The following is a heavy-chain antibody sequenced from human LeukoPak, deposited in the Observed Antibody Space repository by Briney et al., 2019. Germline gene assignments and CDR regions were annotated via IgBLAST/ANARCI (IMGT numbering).Heavy chain of an antibody. CDR3: AKRGYNFGIDY. CDR2: ISYDGSNK. D-gene: IGHD5-18*01. CDR1: GFTFSSYG. J-gene: IGHJ4*02. Sequence: AGGSLRLSCAASGFTFSSYGMHWVRQAPGKGLEWVAVISYDGSNKYYPDSVTGRFTISRDNSKNTLYLQMNSLRAEDTAVYYCAKRGYNFGIDYWGQGTLVTVSS. V-gene: IGHV3-30*18.